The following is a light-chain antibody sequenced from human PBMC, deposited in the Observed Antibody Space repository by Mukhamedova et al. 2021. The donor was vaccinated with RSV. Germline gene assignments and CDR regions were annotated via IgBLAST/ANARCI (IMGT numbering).Light chain of an antibody. Sequence: WYQRRVHGKAPKLLIYDASNLETGVPSRFRGSGSGTHFTFTISSLQPEDIATYSCQQYDSLLTFGPGTKVD. CDR3: QQYDSLLT. J-gene: IGKJ3*01. CDR2: DAS. V-gene: IGKV1-33*01.